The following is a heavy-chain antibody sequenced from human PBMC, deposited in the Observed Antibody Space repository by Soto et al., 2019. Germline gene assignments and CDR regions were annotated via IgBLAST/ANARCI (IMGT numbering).Heavy chain of an antibody. Sequence: LRISCAASGFPFITYGLGWVRQAPGKGLECAISISGSGGSSYHAQSVRGRITISRDNSKSKVFLHLNNVTAEYMTIYYCKGCEDVEVTGFVYVGQGTRGTFSS. CDR1: GFPFITYG. D-gene: IGHD3-22*01. CDR2: ISGSGGSS. J-gene: IGHJ4*02. V-gene: IGHV3-23*01. CDR3: KGCEDVEVTGFVY.